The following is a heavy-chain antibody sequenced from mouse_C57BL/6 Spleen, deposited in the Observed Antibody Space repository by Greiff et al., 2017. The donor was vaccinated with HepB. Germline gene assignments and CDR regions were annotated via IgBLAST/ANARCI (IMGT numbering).Heavy chain of an antibody. CDR1: GYTFTSYW. V-gene: IGHV1-72*01. D-gene: IGHD2-3*01. Sequence: VKLQQPGAELVKPGASVKLSCTASGYTFTSYWMHWVQQRPGRGLEWIGSIDPTSGGTKYNEKFKSKATLTVDKPSTPAYMQLSSLTSEDSAVYYCARCDDYSLCDYWGQGTTLSLL. CDR3: ARCDDYSLCDY. CDR2: IDPTSGGT. J-gene: IGHJ2*01.